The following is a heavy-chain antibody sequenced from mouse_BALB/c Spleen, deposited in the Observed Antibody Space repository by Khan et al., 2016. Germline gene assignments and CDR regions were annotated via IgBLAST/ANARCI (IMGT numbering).Heavy chain of an antibody. J-gene: IGHJ2*01. CDR2: IYPGDGDT. D-gene: IGHD2-2*01. Sequence: QVQLQQSGAELVRPGSSVKISCKASGYAFSIYWMNWVKQRPGQGLEWIGQIYPGDGDTDYNGKLKDKATLTADKSSSTAYMQLSSLTSEDSAVYFCARSGYGYGYWGQGTTLTVSS. CDR1: GYAFSIYW. V-gene: IGHV1-80*01. CDR3: ARSGYGYGY.